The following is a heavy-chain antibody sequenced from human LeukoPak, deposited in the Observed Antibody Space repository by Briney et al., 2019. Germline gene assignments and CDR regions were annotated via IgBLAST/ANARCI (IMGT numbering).Heavy chain of an antibody. J-gene: IGHJ4*02. D-gene: IGHD3-16*01. Sequence: GGSLRLSCAASGFTFTNYWMSGVRPPPGKGPEGVANIKHDGSETYYLDSVKGRFTISRDNAKNSLYLQMSSLRADDTAVYYCATEGAYTTSSPPAYWGQGTRVTVSS. CDR1: GFTFTNYW. CDR3: ATEGAYTTSSPPAY. CDR2: IKHDGSET. V-gene: IGHV3-7*01.